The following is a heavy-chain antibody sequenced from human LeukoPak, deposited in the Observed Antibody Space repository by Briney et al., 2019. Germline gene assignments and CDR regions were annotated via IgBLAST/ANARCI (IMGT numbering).Heavy chain of an antibody. Sequence: AAVEVSCKTPGYTFTGYYIHWVRQAPGQGLEWMGWVNPNSGGTHCAQKFQGRVTITRDTSINTVYMALNWLTSDDTAVYYCARRAGLWFGELLPHLDYWGQGTLVTVSS. J-gene: IGHJ4*02. V-gene: IGHV1-2*02. D-gene: IGHD3-10*01. CDR2: VNPNSGGT. CDR3: ARRAGLWFGELLPHLDY. CDR1: GYTFTGYY.